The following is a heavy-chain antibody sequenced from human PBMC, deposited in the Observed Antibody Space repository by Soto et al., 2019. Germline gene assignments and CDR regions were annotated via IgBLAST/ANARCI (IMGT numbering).Heavy chain of an antibody. CDR3: ARDRARSGYYEPYYYYGMDV. CDR2: INPNSGGT. CDR1: GYTFTGYY. V-gene: IGHV1-2*04. D-gene: IGHD3-3*01. Sequence: ASVKVSGKASGYTFTGYYMHWVRQAPGQGLEWMGWINPNSGGTNYAQKFQGWVTMTRETSISTAYMELSRLRSDDTAVYYCARDRARSGYYEPYYYYGMDVWGQGTTVTISS. J-gene: IGHJ6*02.